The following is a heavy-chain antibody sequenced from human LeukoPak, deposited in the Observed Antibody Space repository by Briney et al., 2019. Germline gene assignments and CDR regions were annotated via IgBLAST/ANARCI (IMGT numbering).Heavy chain of an antibody. Sequence: GGSLRLSCAASEFTFSSYAMSSVRQAPGKGLQWVSATSGSGGSTYYADSVKGRFTISRDNSKNTLYLQMNSLRAEDTAVYYCAKENTAMVDWGQGTLVTVSS. CDR3: AKENTAMVD. J-gene: IGHJ4*02. V-gene: IGHV3-23*01. CDR2: TSGSGGST. D-gene: IGHD5-18*01. CDR1: EFTFSSYA.